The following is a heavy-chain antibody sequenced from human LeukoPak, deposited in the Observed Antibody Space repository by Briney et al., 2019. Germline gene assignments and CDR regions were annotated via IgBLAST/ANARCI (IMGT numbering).Heavy chain of an antibody. CDR3: AREDTSLVIAY. J-gene: IGHJ4*02. D-gene: IGHD5-18*01. V-gene: IGHV3-33*01. Sequence: GGSLRLSCAASGFTFSNYGMHWVRQAPGKGLEWVAVMWYDGSNKYYTDSVKGRFTISRDNSKNTLYLQMNSLRAEDTAVYYCAREDTSLVIAYWGQGTLVTVSS. CDR1: GFTFSNYG. CDR2: MWYDGSNK.